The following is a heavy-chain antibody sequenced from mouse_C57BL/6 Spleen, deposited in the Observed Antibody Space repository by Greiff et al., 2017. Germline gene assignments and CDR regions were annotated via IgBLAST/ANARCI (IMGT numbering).Heavy chain of an antibody. J-gene: IGHJ3*01. CDR1: GFTFSDYY. V-gene: IGHV5-16*01. CDR2: INYDGSST. CDR3: ARDRIFAY. Sequence: EVQVVESEGGLVQPGSSMKLSCTASGFTFSDYYMAWVRQVPEKGLEWVANINYDGSSTYYLDSLKSRFIISRDNAKNILYLQMSSLKSEDTATYYCARDRIFAYWGQGTLVTVSA.